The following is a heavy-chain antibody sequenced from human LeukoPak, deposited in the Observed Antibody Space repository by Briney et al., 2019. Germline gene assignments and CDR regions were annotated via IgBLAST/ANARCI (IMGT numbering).Heavy chain of an antibody. D-gene: IGHD3-22*01. V-gene: IGHV3-9*01. CDR3: AKGYHYDSSGYYGGFDY. J-gene: IGHJ4*02. Sequence: GRSLRLSCATSGFNFDDYAMQWVRQAPGKGLEWVSGINWNSDTIGYADSVKGRFTISRDNAKNSLYLQMNSLRAEDAALYYCAKGYHYDSSGYYGGFDYWGQGTLVTVSS. CDR1: GFNFDDYA. CDR2: INWNSDTI.